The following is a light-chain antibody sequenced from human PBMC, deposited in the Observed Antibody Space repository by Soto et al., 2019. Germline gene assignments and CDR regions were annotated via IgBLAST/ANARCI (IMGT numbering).Light chain of an antibody. J-gene: IGKJ4*01. CDR2: AAS. V-gene: IGKV1-39*01. Sequence: DMQMTQYPSSLSASVGDRVTITCRASQSISSYLNWYQQKPGKAPKLLIYAASSLQSGVPSRFSGSGSGTDFTLTISSLQPEDFATYYCQQSYSTPLTFGGGTKVDIK. CDR1: QSISSY. CDR3: QQSYSTPLT.